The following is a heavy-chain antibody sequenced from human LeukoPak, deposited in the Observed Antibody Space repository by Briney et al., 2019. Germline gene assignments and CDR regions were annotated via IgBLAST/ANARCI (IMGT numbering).Heavy chain of an antibody. Sequence: ASVKVPCKVSGYTLTELSMHWVRQAPGKGLEWMGGFDPEDGETIYAQKFQGRVTMTEDTSTDTAYMELSSLRSEDTAVYYCATYGGLIAAAGSDYWGQGTLVTVSS. CDR1: GYTLTELS. CDR3: ATYGGLIAAAGSDY. D-gene: IGHD6-13*01. V-gene: IGHV1-24*01. J-gene: IGHJ4*02. CDR2: FDPEDGET.